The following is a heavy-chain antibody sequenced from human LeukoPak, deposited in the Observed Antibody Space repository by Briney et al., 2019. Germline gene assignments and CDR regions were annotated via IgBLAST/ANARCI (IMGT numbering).Heavy chain of an antibody. D-gene: IGHD2-15*01. V-gene: IGHV3-21*01. Sequence: GGSLRLSCAASGFTFSSYSMNWVRQAPGKGPEWDSSISSSSSYIYYADSVKGRFTISRDNAKNSLYLQMNSLRAEDTAVYYCARDLEYCSGGSCYDWFDPWGQGTLVTVSS. CDR2: ISSSSSYI. CDR3: ARDLEYCSGGSCYDWFDP. CDR1: GFTFSSYS. J-gene: IGHJ5*02.